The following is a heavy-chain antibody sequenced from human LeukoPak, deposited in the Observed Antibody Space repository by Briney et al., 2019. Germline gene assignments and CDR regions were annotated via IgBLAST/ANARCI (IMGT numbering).Heavy chain of an antibody. J-gene: IGHJ5*02. D-gene: IGHD2-15*01. CDR1: GYSFTRYF. CDR2: ISGYDGRT. CDR3: ARDYYCSGGSCSDCFDP. V-gene: IGHV1-18*04. Sequence: ASVKVSCKASGYSFTRYFIHWVRQAPGQGLEWMGWISGYDGRTNYAQNFQGRVIMTTDTSTSTAYMELRSLRSDDTAVYYCARDYYCSGGSCSDCFDPWGQGTLVTVSS.